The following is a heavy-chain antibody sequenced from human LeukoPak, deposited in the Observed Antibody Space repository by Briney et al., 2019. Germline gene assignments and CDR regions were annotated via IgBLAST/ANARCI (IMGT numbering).Heavy chain of an antibody. D-gene: IGHD3-9*01. V-gene: IGHV4-39*02. J-gene: IGHJ4*02. CDR1: GGSISSSSYY. Sequence: SETLSLTCTVSGGSISSSSYYWGWIRQPPGKGLEWIGSIYYSGSTYYNPSLKSRVTISVDTSKNQFSLKLSSVTAADTAVYFCGRDRPTGYYDYWGQGILVTVSS. CDR3: GRDRPTGYYDY. CDR2: IYYSGST.